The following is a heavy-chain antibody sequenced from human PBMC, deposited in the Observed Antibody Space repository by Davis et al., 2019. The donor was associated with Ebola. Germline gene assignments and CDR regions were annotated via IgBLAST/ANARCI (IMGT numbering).Heavy chain of an antibody. D-gene: IGHD3-9*01. Sequence: GGSLRLSCAASGFTVSGPYMIWVRQAPGKGLEWVSVIYTGGRTSYTDSVKGRFTISRDNSKNTLSLQMNSLRAEDTALYHCARVNAVTGYSRFGSWGQGTLVTVSS. CDR3: ARVNAVTGYSRFGS. J-gene: IGHJ5*01. CDR2: IYTGGRT. CDR1: GFTVSGPY. V-gene: IGHV3-53*01.